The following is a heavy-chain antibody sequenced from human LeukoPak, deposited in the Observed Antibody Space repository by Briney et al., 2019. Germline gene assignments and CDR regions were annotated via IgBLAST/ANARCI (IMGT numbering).Heavy chain of an antibody. V-gene: IGHV1-2*02. J-gene: IGHJ1*01. Sequence: ASVRVSCKASGYAFSGYYMHWVRQAPGQGLEWMGWINPNSGGTNYAQKFQGRVTMTRDTSISTAYMELSRLRSDDTAVYYCARGYPLSTTAAGTYFQHWGQGTLVTVSS. CDR1: GYAFSGYY. CDR2: INPNSGGT. D-gene: IGHD6-13*01. CDR3: ARGYPLSTTAAGTYFQH.